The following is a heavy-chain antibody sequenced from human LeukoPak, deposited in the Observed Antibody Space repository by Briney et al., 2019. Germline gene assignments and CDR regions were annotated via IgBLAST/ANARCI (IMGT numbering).Heavy chain of an antibody. CDR3: ARLEYCSGGSCYWGAAFDI. Sequence: GSLRLSCAASGFTFSDYYMSWIRQAPGKGLEWVSYISSSGSTIYYADSVKGRFTISRDNAKNSLYLQMNSLRAEDTAVYYCARLEYCSGGSCYWGAAFDIWGQGTMVTVSS. D-gene: IGHD2-15*01. CDR1: GFTFSDYY. J-gene: IGHJ3*02. CDR2: ISSSGSTI. V-gene: IGHV3-11*04.